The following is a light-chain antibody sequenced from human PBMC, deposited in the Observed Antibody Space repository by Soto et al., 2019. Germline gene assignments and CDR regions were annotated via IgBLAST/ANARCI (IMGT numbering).Light chain of an antibody. V-gene: IGKV1-17*01. CDR1: QGIRND. CDR3: QQYNNWPPIT. CDR2: AAS. Sequence: DIQMTQSPSSLSASVGDRVTITCRASQGIRNDLGWYQQKPGKAPKRLIYAASSLQSGVPSRFSGSGFGTEFTLTISSLQSEDFAVYYCQQYNNWPPITFGQGTRLEIK. J-gene: IGKJ5*01.